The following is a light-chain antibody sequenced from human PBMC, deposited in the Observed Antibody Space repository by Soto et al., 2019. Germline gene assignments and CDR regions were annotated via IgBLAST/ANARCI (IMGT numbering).Light chain of an antibody. V-gene: IGKV3-20*01. CDR2: GAS. Sequence: EIVLTQSPGTLSLSPGERATLSCRASQSVSSSYLAWYQQKPGQAPRLLIYGASSRATGIPDRFSGSGSGTDFTLTISSLETEGFAVYYCQQYGSSRWTFGQGTKVESK. CDR3: QQYGSSRWT. CDR1: QSVSSSY. J-gene: IGKJ1*01.